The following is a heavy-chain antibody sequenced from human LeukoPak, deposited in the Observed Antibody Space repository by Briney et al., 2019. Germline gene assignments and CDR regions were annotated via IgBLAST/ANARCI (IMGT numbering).Heavy chain of an antibody. J-gene: IGHJ6*02. CDR1: GFTFSSYA. CDR2: ISYDGSNK. D-gene: IGHD6-19*01. V-gene: IGHV3-30-3*01. CDR3: ARGQKQWLVVYGMDV. Sequence: PGRSLRLSCAASGFTFSSYAMHWVRQAPGKGLEWVAVISYDGSNKYYADSVKGRFTISRDNSKNTLYLQMNSLRAEDTAVYYCARGQKQWLVVYGMDVWGQGTTVTVSS.